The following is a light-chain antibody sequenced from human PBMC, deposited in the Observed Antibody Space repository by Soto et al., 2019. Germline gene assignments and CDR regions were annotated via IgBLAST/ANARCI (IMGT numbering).Light chain of an antibody. V-gene: IGLV6-57*01. CDR2: EDN. CDR3: HSYDSSNHEGV. CDR1: SGNIASNY. J-gene: IGLJ3*02. Sequence: NFMLTQPHSVSESPGKTVTISCTRSSGNIASNYVQWYQQRPGRSPTTVIYEDNQRPTRVPDRFSGSIDSSSNSASLTISGLKTEDEADYYCHSYDSSNHEGVFGRGTKLTVL.